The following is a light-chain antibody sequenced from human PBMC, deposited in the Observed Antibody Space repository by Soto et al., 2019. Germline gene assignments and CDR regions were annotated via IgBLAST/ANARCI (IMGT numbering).Light chain of an antibody. J-gene: IGKJ1*01. CDR1: QSVSSN. CDR3: QHYNNWPPWT. Sequence: IVMTQSPSTLSVSPGARATLSCRACQSVSSNLAWYQQKPGQVPRLLIYGASTRATGIPARFSGSGSGTEFNLTISTLQSEYFAVYDCQHYNNWPPWTFGKGTNVDSK. V-gene: IGKV3-15*01. CDR2: GAS.